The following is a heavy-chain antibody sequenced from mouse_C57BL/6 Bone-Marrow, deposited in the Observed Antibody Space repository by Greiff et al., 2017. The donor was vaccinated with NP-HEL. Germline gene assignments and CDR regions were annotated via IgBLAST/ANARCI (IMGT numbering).Heavy chain of an antibody. J-gene: IGHJ1*03. CDR2: IRSKSSNYAT. Sequence: EVQVVESGGGLVQPKGSLKLSCAASGFTFNTYAMHWVRQAPGKGLEWVARIRSKSSNYATYYADSVKDRFTISRDDSQSMLYLQMNNLKTEDTAMYYCVRSRYYGSSHWYFDVWGTGTTVTVSS. CDR3: VRSRYYGSSHWYFDV. D-gene: IGHD1-1*01. V-gene: IGHV10-3*01. CDR1: GFTFNTYA.